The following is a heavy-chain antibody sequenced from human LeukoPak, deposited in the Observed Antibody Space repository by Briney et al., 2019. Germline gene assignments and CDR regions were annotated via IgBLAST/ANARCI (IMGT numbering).Heavy chain of an antibody. J-gene: IGHJ4*02. CDR3: ARQMTTVTSCFDY. V-gene: IGHV3-30*19. CDR2: ISYDGSDK. CDR1: GFMFSSYG. D-gene: IGHD4-17*01. Sequence: GGSLRLSCAASGFMFSSYGMHWVRQAPGKGLEWVAIISYDGSDKYYADSVKGRFTISRDNSKNTLYLQMNSLRTEDTAVYYCARQMTTVTSCFDYWGQGTLVTVSS.